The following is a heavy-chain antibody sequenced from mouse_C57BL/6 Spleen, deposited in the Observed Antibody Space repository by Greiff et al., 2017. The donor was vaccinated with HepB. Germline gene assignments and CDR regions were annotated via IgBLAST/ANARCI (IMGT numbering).Heavy chain of an antibody. J-gene: IGHJ1*03. CDR1: GFSLTSYA. CDR2: IWTGGGT. CDR3: ARNRVYYGNYGYFDV. V-gene: IGHV2-9-1*01. Sequence: VNVVESGPGLVAPSQSLSITCTVSGFSLTSYAISWVRQPPGKGLEWLGVIWTGGGTNYNSALKSRLSISKDNSKSQVFLKMNSLQTDDTARYYCARNRVYYGNYGYFDVWGTGTTVTVSS. D-gene: IGHD2-1*01.